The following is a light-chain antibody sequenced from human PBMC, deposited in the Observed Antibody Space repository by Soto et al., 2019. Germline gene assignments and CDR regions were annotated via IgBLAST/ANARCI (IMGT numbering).Light chain of an antibody. CDR2: AAS. J-gene: IGKJ1*01. Sequence: IPITHSPSTPSASLGGRSPNTFRASQSVSNYLNWYQQKPGKAPKLLIYAASSLQSGVPSRFSGSGSGTDFTLTISSLQPEDFATYYCQQSYSPHSFGQGTKVDIK. V-gene: IGKV1-39*01. CDR1: QSVSNY. CDR3: QQSYSPHS.